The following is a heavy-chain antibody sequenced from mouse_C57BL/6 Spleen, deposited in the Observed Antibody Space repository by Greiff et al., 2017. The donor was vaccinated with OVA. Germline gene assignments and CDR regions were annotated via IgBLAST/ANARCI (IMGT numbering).Heavy chain of an antibody. Sequence: ESGPGLVKPSQSLSLTCSVTGYSITSGYYWNWIRQFPGNKLEWMGYISYDGSNNYNPSLTNRISITRDTSTNQFFLKLNSVTTEDTATYYCASSTDAMDYWGQGTSVTVSS. D-gene: IGHD1-1*01. V-gene: IGHV3-6*01. J-gene: IGHJ4*01. CDR3: ASSTDAMDY. CDR2: ISYDGSN. CDR1: GYSITSGYY.